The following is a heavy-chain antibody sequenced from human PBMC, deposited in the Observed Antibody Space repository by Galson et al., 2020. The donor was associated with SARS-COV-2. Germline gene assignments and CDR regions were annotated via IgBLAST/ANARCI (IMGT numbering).Heavy chain of an antibody. CDR2: ISSSSSYI. V-gene: IGHV3-21*01. CDR1: GFTFSSYS. CDR3: ASAHVDTAWYYDYGMDV. D-gene: IGHD5-18*01. Sequence: GESLKISCAASGFTFSSYSMNWVRQAPGKGLEWVSSISSSSSYIYYADSVKGRFTISRDNAKNSLYLQMNSLRAEDTAVYYCASAHVDTAWYYDYGMDVWGQGTTVTVSS. J-gene: IGHJ6*02.